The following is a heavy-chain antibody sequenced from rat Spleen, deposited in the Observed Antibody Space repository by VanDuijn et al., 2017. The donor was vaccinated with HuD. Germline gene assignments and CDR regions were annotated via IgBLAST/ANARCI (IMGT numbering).Heavy chain of an antibody. J-gene: IGHJ2*01. D-gene: IGHD1-9*01. CDR2: ISYDGLNT. CDR3: ARRHYGYTDYFDY. Sequence: EVQLVESDGGLVQPGRSLKLSCAASGFTFSDYYMAWVRQAPTKGLEWVATISYDGLNTYYRESVKGRFTISRDNAKSTLNLQMDSLRSEDTATYYCARRHYGYTDYFDYWGQGVMVPVSS. CDR1: GFTFSDYY. V-gene: IGHV5-29*01.